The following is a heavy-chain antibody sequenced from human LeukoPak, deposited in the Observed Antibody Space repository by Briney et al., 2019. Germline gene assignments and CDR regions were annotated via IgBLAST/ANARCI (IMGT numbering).Heavy chain of an antibody. J-gene: IGHJ4*02. CDR3: ARARDTAMVFPFDY. Sequence: GSLILSCAASGFTFSDYYMSWIRQAPGKGLEWVSAISGSGCSTYYADSVKGRFTISRDNSKNTLYLQMNSLRAEDTAVYYCARARDTAMVFPFDYWGQGTLVTVSS. V-gene: IGHV3-23*01. D-gene: IGHD5-18*01. CDR2: ISGSGCST. CDR1: GFTFSDYY.